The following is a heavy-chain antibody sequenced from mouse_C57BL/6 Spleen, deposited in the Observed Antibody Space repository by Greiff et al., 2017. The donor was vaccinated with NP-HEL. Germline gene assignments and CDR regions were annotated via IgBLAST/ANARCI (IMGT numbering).Heavy chain of an antibody. Sequence: QVQLQQSGAELARPGASVKMSCKASGYTFTSYTMHWVKQRPGQGLEWIGYINPSSGYTKYNQKFKDKATLTADKSSSTAYMQLSSLTSEDSAVYYCARPPPSGPGAMYYWGQGTSVTVSS. CDR3: ARPPPSGPGAMYY. CDR2: INPSSGYT. J-gene: IGHJ4*01. CDR1: GYTFTSYT. V-gene: IGHV1-4*01.